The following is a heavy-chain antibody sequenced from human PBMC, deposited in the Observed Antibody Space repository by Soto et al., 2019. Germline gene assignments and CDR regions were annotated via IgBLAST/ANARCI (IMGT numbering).Heavy chain of an antibody. CDR2: ISYDGSNK. Sequence: GGSLRLSCAASGFTFSSYAMHWFRQAPGKGLEWVAVISYDGSNKYYADSVKGRFTISRDNSKNTLYLQMNSLRAEDTAVYYCAREPADYYYGMDVWGQGTTVTVSS. J-gene: IGHJ6*02. CDR3: AREPADYYYGMDV. V-gene: IGHV3-30-3*01. CDR1: GFTFSSYA.